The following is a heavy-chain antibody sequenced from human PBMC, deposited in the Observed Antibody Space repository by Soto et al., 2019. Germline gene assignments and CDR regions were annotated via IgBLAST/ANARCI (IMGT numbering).Heavy chain of an antibody. D-gene: IGHD6-6*01. V-gene: IGHV4-4*07. CDR1: GGSISSYY. J-gene: IGHJ6*02. CDR3: ARDKQLVPGGYYYGMDV. Sequence: SETLSLTCTVSGGSISSYYWSWIRQPAGKGLEWIGRIYTSGSTNYNPSLKSRVTMSVDTSKNQFSLKLSSVTAADTAVYYCARDKQLVPGGYYYGMDVWGQGTTVTVSS. CDR2: IYTSGST.